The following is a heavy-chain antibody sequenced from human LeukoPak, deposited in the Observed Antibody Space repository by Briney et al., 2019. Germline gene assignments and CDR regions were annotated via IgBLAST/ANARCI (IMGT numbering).Heavy chain of an antibody. J-gene: IGHJ3*02. Sequence: GGSLRPSCAASGFTVSSYYMSWVRQAPGKGLEWVANIKQNGSGTYYVDSVKGRFTISRDNAKNSLYLQMNSLRAEDTAVYYCVLDGGWDDAFDIWGQGTIVTVSS. CDR1: GFTVSSYY. D-gene: IGHD3-16*01. V-gene: IGHV3-7*01. CDR2: IKQNGSGT. CDR3: VLDGGWDDAFDI.